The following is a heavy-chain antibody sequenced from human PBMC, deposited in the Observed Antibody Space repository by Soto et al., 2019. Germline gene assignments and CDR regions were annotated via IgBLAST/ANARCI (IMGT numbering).Heavy chain of an antibody. Sequence: QVHLVQSGAEVKKPGASVKVSCKASGYTFTSYGITWVRQAPGQGLEWRGWISAHNGNTDYAQKLQGRVIVTRDTTTSTAYMELRSRRSDDTAVYYCARGRYGDYWGQGALVTVSS. CDR2: ISAHNGNT. J-gene: IGHJ4*02. V-gene: IGHV1-18*01. CDR1: GYTFTSYG. CDR3: ARGRYGDY. D-gene: IGHD1-1*01.